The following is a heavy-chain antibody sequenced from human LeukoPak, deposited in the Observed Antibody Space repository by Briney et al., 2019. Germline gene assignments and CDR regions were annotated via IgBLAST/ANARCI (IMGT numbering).Heavy chain of an antibody. Sequence: PGRSLRLSCAASGFTFSSYGMHWVRQAPGKGLEWVAVISYDGSNKYYADSVKGRFTISRDNAKNSLYLQMNSLRAEDTALYYCARGLLTETRYCPFDPWGQGTLVTVSS. D-gene: IGHD1/OR15-1a*01. V-gene: IGHV3-30*03. CDR3: ARGLLTETRYCPFDP. CDR1: GFTFSSYG. J-gene: IGHJ5*02. CDR2: ISYDGSNK.